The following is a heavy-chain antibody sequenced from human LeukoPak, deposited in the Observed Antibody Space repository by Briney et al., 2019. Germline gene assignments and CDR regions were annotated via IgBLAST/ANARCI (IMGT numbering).Heavy chain of an antibody. CDR2: ISYDGSNK. V-gene: IGHV3-30-3*01. J-gene: IGHJ4*02. Sequence: GGSLRLSCAASGFTFSSYAMHWVRQAPGKGLEWVAVISYDGSNKYYADSVKGRFTISRDNSKNTLYLQMNSLRAEDTAVYYCARDKTMVRGVPGYWGQGTLVTVSS. CDR1: GFTFSSYA. D-gene: IGHD3-10*01. CDR3: ARDKTMVRGVPGY.